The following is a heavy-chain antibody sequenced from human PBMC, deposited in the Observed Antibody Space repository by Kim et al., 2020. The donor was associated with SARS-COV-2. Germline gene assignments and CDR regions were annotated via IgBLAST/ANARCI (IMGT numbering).Heavy chain of an antibody. J-gene: IGHJ6*02. CDR1: GGSISSYY. V-gene: IGHV4-59*08. Sequence: SETLSLTCTVSGGSISSYYWSWIRQPPGKGLEWIGYIYYSGSTNYNPSLKSRVTISVDTSKNQFSLKLSSVTAADTAVYYCARGTRPHPGVYAWYYYYGMDVWGQGTTVTVSS. CDR3: ARGTRPHPGVYAWYYYYGMDV. CDR2: IYYSGST. D-gene: IGHD2-8*01.